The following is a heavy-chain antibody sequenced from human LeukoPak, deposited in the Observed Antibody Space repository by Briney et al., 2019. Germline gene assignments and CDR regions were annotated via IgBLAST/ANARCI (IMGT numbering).Heavy chain of an antibody. CDR3: AKDSTFDFDTFDI. CDR2: IRGSGIST. CDR1: GFSFSSYA. D-gene: IGHD3-16*01. J-gene: IGHJ3*02. Sequence: GGSLRLSCAAAGFSFSSYAMSWVRQPPGNGLEWVSAIRGSGISTYYADSVRGRFTISRDSSKNTLCLQINSLRAEDTAVYYCAKDSTFDFDTFDIWGQGTMITVSS. V-gene: IGHV3-23*01.